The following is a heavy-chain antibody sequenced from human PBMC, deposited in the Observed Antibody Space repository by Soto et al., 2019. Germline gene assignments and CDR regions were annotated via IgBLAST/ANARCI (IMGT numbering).Heavy chain of an antibody. CDR2: IDGVGTGT. D-gene: IGHD4-17*01. CDR3: KTVFEC. J-gene: IGHJ4*02. Sequence: PVGSLRLSCASSVFTFTNYWMHWVRQFPGKWLVWVSRIDGVGTGTSYSDSVRGRFTISRDNAENTLYLQMNSLRAEDTAVYYRKTVFECWGQGTLVTVSS. V-gene: IGHV3-74*01. CDR1: VFTFTNYW.